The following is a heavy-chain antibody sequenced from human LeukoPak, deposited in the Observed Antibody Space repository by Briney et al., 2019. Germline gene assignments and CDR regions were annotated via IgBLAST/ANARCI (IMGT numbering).Heavy chain of an antibody. V-gene: IGHV1-18*01. D-gene: IGHD2-2*01. CDR2: ISAYSGNA. CDR3: ARVVECGTTSCYYNWFDP. J-gene: IGHJ5*02. Sequence: ASVKVSCKTSRYMFTSSTITWLRQAPGQGLEWMGWISAYSGNANYAQRLQGRVTMTTDTSTRTVYMDRRSLRSDDTAVYYCARVVECGTTSCYYNWFDPWGQGTLVTVSS. CDR1: RYMFTSST.